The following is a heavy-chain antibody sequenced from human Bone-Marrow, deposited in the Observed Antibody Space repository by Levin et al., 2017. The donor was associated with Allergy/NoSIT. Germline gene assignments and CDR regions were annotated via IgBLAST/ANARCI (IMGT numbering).Heavy chain of an antibody. V-gene: IGHV4-31*03. CDR2: IYYSGIT. CDR1: GDSISSGDHY. D-gene: IGHD3-3*01. CDR3: ARAGRTTFAIVLTRPDWFDP. Sequence: SETLSLTCTVSGDSISSGDHYWSWIRQLPGKGLDWIGDIYYSGITHYNPALRSRAHISVDTSKNRFSLSLTSVTAADTAVYYCARAGRTTFAIVLTRPDWFDPWGQGTLVTVSS. J-gene: IGHJ5*02.